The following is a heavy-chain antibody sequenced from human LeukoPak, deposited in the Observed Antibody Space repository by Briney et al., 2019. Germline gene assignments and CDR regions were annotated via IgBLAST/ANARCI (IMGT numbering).Heavy chain of an antibody. Sequence: GGSLRLSCAASGFTFTSYEMNWVRQAPGKGLEWVSYISSSGSTIYYADSVKGRFTISRDNAKNSLYLQMNSLRAEDTAVYYCARVVGIAAAGTWFDPWGQGTLVTVSS. CDR3: ARVVGIAAAGTWFDP. CDR2: ISSSGSTI. D-gene: IGHD6-13*01. V-gene: IGHV3-48*03. CDR1: GFTFTSYE. J-gene: IGHJ5*02.